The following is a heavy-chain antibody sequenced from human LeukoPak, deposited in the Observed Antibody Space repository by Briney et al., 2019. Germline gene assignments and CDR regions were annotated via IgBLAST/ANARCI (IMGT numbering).Heavy chain of an antibody. V-gene: IGHV3-30*02. Sequence: PGGSLRLSCAASGFTFSSYGMHWVRQAPGKGLEWVTFIRYDGSNKYYADSVKGRFTISRDNSKNTLYLQMNSLRAEDTAVYYCAKTDYDFAGVWGQGTMVTVSS. D-gene: IGHD3-3*01. CDR2: IRYDGSNK. CDR1: GFTFSSYG. CDR3: AKTDYDFAGV. J-gene: IGHJ3*01.